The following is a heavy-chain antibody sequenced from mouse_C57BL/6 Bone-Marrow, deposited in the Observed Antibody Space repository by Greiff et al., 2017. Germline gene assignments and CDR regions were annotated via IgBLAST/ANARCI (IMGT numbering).Heavy chain of an antibody. Sequence: EVQLQQSGAELVRPGASVKLSCTASGFNIKDDYMHWVKQRPEQGLEWIGWIDPENGDTEYASKFQGKATITADTSSNTAYLQLSSLTSEDTAVYYCTPVYYDAMDYWGQGTSVTVAS. CDR3: TPVYYDAMDY. V-gene: IGHV14-4*01. J-gene: IGHJ4*01. CDR2: IDPENGDT. D-gene: IGHD2-1*01. CDR1: GFNIKDDY.